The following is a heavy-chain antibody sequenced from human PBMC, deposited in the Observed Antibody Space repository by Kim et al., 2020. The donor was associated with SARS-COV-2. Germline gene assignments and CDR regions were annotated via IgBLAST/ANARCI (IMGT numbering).Heavy chain of an antibody. D-gene: IGHD3-3*01. CDR1: NASISDYY. J-gene: IGHJ4*02. Sequence: SETLSLTCTVSNASISDYYWTWIRQPPGKGLEYIGYIYYSGRAVYNPSLQSRVTMSVDTSKNQFSLNLNSLTAADTAVYFCARHAILPPYFDYCGQGNL. CDR2: IYYSGRA. CDR3: ARHAILPPYFDY. V-gene: IGHV4-59*08.